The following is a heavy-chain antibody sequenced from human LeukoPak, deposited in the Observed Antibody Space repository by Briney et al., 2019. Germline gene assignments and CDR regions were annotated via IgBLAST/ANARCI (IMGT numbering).Heavy chain of an antibody. V-gene: IGHV4-34*01. CDR3: ARETLAAAATGFGY. J-gene: IGHJ4*02. D-gene: IGHD6-13*01. CDR2: INHSGST. Sequence: SETLSLTCAVYGGSFSGYYWSWIRQPPGKGLEWIGEINHSGSTNYNPSLKSRVTMSVDTSKNQFSLKLSSVTAADTAVYYCARETLAAAATGFGYWGQGTLVTVSS. CDR1: GGSFSGYY.